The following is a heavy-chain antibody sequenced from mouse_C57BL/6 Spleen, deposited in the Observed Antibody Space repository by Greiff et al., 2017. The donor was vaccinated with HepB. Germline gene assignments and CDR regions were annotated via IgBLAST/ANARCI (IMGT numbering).Heavy chain of an antibody. V-gene: IGHV1-50*01. CDR1: GYTFTSYW. J-gene: IGHJ4*01. CDR2: IDPSDSYT. Sequence: VQLQQPGAELVKPGASVKLSCKASGYTFTSYWMQWVKQRPGQGLEWIGEIDPSDSYTNYNQKFKGKATLTVDTSSSTAYMQLSSLTSEDSAVYYCARRRNYAMDYGGQGTSVTVSS. CDR3: ARRRNYAMDY.